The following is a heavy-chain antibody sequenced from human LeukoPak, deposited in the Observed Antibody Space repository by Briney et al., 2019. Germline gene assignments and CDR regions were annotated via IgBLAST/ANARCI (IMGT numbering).Heavy chain of an antibody. V-gene: IGHV4-59*01. Sequence: SETLSLTCTVSGDSISTYYWNWIRQPPGKGLEWIGYIYHSGSTNYNPSLKSRVTISVDTSKNQFSLKLGSVTAADTAVYYCARAFSSSSFYFNYWGQGTLVTVSS. CDR3: ARAFSSSSFYFNY. J-gene: IGHJ4*02. CDR1: GDSISTYY. CDR2: IYHSGST. D-gene: IGHD6-6*01.